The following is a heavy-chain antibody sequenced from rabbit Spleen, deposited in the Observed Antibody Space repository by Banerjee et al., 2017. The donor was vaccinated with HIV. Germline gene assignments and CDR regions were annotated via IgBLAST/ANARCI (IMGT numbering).Heavy chain of an antibody. D-gene: IGHD8-1*01. CDR2: AYAGSSGST. V-gene: IGHV1S45*01. J-gene: IGHJ6*01. CDR3: ARDAGTSFSTYGMDL. CDR1: GFSFNSGYD. Sequence: QEQLVESGGDLVKPGASLTLTCKGSGFSFNSGYDMCWVRQAPGKGLEWVACAYAGSSGSTYSATWAKGRFTISKTSSTTVTLQMTSLTAADTATYFCARDAGTSFSTYGMDLWGQGTLVTV.